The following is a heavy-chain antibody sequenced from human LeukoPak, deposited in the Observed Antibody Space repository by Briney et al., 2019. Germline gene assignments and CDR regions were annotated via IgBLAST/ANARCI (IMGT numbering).Heavy chain of an antibody. CDR2: IYYSGST. V-gene: IGHV4-39*01. Sequence: SETLSLTCTVSGGSISSSTYYWGWIRQPPGKGLEWIGSIYYSGSTYYNPSLKSRVTISVDTSKNQFSLKLSAVTAADTAVYYCARLTSLRGGAYHGMIDYWGQGTRVTVSS. CDR3: ARLTSLRGGAYHGMIDY. CDR1: GGSISSSTYY. D-gene: IGHD2-15*01. J-gene: IGHJ4*02.